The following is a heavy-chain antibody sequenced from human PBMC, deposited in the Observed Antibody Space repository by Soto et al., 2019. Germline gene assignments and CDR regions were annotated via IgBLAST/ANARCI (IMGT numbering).Heavy chain of an antibody. V-gene: IGHV3-64*01. CDR3: ARRARPDFYYMDV. D-gene: IGHD6-6*01. CDR1: GFTLSGYA. J-gene: IGHJ6*03. CDR2: ISSNGVGT. Sequence: EVQLAESGGGLAQPGGSLRLSCAASGFTLSGYAMDWVRQAPGKGLEYVSGISSNGVGTYYANSVQGRFTISRDNSKNTVDPQMGSLRPGDMAVYYCARRARPDFYYMDVWGKGTTVTVSS.